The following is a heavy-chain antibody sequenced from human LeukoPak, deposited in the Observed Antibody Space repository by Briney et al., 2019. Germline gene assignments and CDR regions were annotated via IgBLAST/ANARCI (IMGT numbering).Heavy chain of an antibody. CDR3: ASRFWGSYRYRDKNWFDP. CDR1: GGSFSGYY. CDR2: INHSGST. V-gene: IGHV4-34*01. D-gene: IGHD3-16*02. J-gene: IGHJ5*02. Sequence: PSETLSLTCAVYGGSFSGYYWSWIRQPPGKGLEWIGEINHSGSTNYNPSLKSRVTISVDTSKNQFSLKLSSVTAADTAVYYCASRFWGSYRYRDKNWFDPWGRGTLVTVSS.